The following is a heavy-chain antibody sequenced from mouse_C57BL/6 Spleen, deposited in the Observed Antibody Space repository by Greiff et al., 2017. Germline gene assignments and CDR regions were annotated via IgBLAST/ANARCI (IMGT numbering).Heavy chain of an antibody. J-gene: IGHJ4*01. CDR1: GFTFNTYA. CDR2: IRSKSSNYAT. CDR3: VKGDYGTLSMTMDY. D-gene: IGHD1-1*01. V-gene: IGHV10-3*01. Sequence: EVQLVESGGGLVQPKGSLKLSCAASGFTFNTYAMHWVRQAPGKGLEWVARIRSKSSNYATYYADSVKDRFTISRDDSQSMLYLQMNNLKTEDTAMYYCVKGDYGTLSMTMDYWGQGTSVTVSS.